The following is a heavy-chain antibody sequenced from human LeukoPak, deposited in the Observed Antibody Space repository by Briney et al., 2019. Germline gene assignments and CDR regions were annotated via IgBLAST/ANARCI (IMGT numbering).Heavy chain of an antibody. CDR1: GFTFSSYA. Sequence: GGSLRLSCAASGFTFSSYAMHWVRQAPGKGLEWVAVISYDGSNKYYADSVKGRFTISRDNSKNTLYLQMNSLRVEDTAVYYCARGNHGATRVPDYFDYWGQGTLVTVSS. CDR3: ARGNHGATRVPDYFDY. J-gene: IGHJ4*02. CDR2: ISYDGSNK. V-gene: IGHV3-30-3*01. D-gene: IGHD1-26*01.